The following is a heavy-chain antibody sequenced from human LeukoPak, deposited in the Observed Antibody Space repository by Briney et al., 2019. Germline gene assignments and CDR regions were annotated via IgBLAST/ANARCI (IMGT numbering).Heavy chain of an antibody. Sequence: SETLSLPCAVYGGSYSGYYWSWIRQPPGKGLEWIGEINHSGSTNYNPSLKSRVTISVDTSKNQFSLKLSSVTAADTALYYCARGEYDYAWGSYSPNAFAMGGQGTMVTVSS. CDR1: GGSYSGYY. J-gene: IGHJ3*02. CDR2: INHSGST. D-gene: IGHD3-16*01. CDR3: ARGEYDYAWGSYSPNAFAM. V-gene: IGHV4-34*01.